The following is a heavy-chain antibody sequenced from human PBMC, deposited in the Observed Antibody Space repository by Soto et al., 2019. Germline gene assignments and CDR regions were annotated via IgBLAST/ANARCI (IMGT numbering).Heavy chain of an antibody. CDR3: ARGSTYYDFWSGTYNWFDP. J-gene: IGHJ5*02. CDR2: IIPILGIA. V-gene: IGHV1-69*02. CDR1: GGTFSSYT. D-gene: IGHD3-3*01. Sequence: QVQLVQSGAEVKKPGSSVKVSCKASGGTFSSYTISWVRQAPGQGLEWMGRIIPILGIANYAQKFQGRVTITADKSTSTAYMELCSLRSEDTAVYYCARGSTYYDFWSGTYNWFDPWGQGTLVTVSS.